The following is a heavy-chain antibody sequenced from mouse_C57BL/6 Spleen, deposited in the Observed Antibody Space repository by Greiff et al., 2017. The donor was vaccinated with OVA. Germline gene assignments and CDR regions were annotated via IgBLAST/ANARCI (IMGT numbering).Heavy chain of an antibody. CDR3: ARDYYGAYFDY. CDR2: ISSGSSTI. V-gene: IGHV5-17*01. Sequence: EVQLQQSGGGLVKPGGSLKLSCAASGFTFSDYGMHWVRQAPEKGLEWVAYISSGSSTIYYADTVKGRFTISRDNAKNTLFLQMTSLRSEDTAMYYCARDYYGAYFDYWGQGTTLTVSS. J-gene: IGHJ2*01. CDR1: GFTFSDYG. D-gene: IGHD1-1*01.